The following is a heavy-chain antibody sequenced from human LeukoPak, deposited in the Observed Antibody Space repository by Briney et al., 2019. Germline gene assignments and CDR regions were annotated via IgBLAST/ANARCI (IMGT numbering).Heavy chain of an antibody. CDR2: ISTYSGNT. V-gene: IGHV1-18*01. J-gene: IGHJ4*02. CDR3: ARDGLLWFGEFDY. Sequence: GASVKVSCKTSGYTFTNHAMSWVRQAPGQGPEWMGWISTYSGNTNYAQKFQGRVTMTTDTSTTTAYMELRSLKSGDTAVYYCARDGLLWFGEFDYWGQGSLVTVSS. D-gene: IGHD3-10*01. CDR1: GYTFTNHA.